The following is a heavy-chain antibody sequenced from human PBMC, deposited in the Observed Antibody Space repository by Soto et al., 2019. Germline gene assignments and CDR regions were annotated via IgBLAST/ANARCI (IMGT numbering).Heavy chain of an antibody. D-gene: IGHD3-10*01. CDR2: INPNSGGT. CDR1: GYTFTGYY. V-gene: IGHV1-2*04. J-gene: IGHJ6*02. CDR3: ARSLFYYGSAEADYYYGMDV. Sequence: ASVKVSCKASGYTFTGYYVHWVRQAPGRGLEWMGWINPNSGGTNYAQKFQGWVTMTRDTSISTAYMELSRLRSDDTAVYYCARSLFYYGSAEADYYYGMDVWGQGTTVTVSS.